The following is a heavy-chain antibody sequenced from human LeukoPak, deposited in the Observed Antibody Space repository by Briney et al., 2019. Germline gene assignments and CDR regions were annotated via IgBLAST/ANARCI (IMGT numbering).Heavy chain of an antibody. V-gene: IGHV3-23*01. CDR1: GFTFSSYA. CDR2: ISGSGGST. D-gene: IGHD3-10*01. J-gene: IGHJ5*02. Sequence: GGSLRLSCAASGFTFSSYAMSWVRQAPGKGLEWVSAISGSGGSTYYADSVKGRFTISRDNSKKTLYLQMNSLRAEDTAVYYCAKAVLLWFGEPPSWFDPWGQGTLVTVSS. CDR3: AKAVLLWFGEPPSWFDP.